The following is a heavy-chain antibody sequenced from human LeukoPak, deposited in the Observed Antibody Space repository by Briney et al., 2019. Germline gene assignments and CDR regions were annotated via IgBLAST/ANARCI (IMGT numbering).Heavy chain of an antibody. CDR2: INHSGST. J-gene: IGHJ4*02. CDR3: ARDVRGSGSYHLDY. Sequence: SETLSLTCAVYGGSFSGYYWSWIRQPPGKGLEWIGEINHSGSTNYNPSLKSRVTLSVDTSKNQFSLKLSSVTAADTAVYYCARDVRGSGSYHLDYWGQGTLVTVSS. CDR1: GGSFSGYY. D-gene: IGHD3-10*01. V-gene: IGHV4-34*01.